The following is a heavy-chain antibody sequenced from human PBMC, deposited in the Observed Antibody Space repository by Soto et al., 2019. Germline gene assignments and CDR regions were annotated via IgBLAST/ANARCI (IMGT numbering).Heavy chain of an antibody. V-gene: IGHV4-31*03. J-gene: IGHJ4*02. D-gene: IGHD6-19*01. CDR2: IYYSGST. CDR3: ARDKVAGIDY. Sequence: PSETLSLTCTVSGGSISSGGYYWSWIRQHPGKGLEWIGYIYYSGSTYYNPSLKSRVTISVDTSKNQFSLKLSSVTAADTAVYYCARDKVAGIDYWGQGTLVTVS. CDR1: GGSISSGGYY.